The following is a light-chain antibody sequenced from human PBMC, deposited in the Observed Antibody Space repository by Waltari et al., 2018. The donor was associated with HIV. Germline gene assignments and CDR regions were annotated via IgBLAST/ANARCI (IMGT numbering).Light chain of an antibody. CDR2: GTS. CDR1: NHATYP. V-gene: IGLV3-21*02. CDR3: QVWDATGDHPGV. Sequence: SYVLTQPPPVSVAPGQTAMIICGGDNHATYPVHWYQQRPGQAPVLVISGTSDRPSGIPERFSGSISGNTATLTISRVEVGDEAGYFCQVWDATGDHPGVFGGGTKLTVL. J-gene: IGLJ3*02.